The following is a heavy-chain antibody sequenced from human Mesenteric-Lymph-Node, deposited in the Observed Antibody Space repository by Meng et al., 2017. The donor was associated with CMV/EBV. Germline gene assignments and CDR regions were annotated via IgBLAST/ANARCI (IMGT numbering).Heavy chain of an antibody. CDR2: INSDGSST. Sequence: ASGFPFSSYWMHWVRQAPGKGLVWVSRINSDGSSTTYADSVKGRFTISRDNAKNTLYLQMNSLRAEDTAVYYCARGIGQQLGLPLDYWGQGTLVTVSS. CDR1: GFPFSSYW. V-gene: IGHV3-74*01. J-gene: IGHJ4*02. D-gene: IGHD6-13*01. CDR3: ARGIGQQLGLPLDY.